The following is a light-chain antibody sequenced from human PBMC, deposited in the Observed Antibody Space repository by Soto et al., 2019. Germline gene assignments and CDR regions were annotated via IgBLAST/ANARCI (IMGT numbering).Light chain of an antibody. CDR1: QSVSTY. CDR2: DAS. V-gene: IGKV3-11*01. Sequence: EIVLTQSPATLYLSPGERATLSCRASQSVSTYLAWFQQVPGQAPRLLIYDASNRATGIPARFSGSGSGTDFTLTISSLEPEDLVVYYCQQRRNWPRTFGQGTKVEIK. J-gene: IGKJ1*01. CDR3: QQRRNWPRT.